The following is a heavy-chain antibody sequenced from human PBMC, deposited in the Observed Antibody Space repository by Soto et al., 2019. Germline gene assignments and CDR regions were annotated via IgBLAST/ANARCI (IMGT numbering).Heavy chain of an antibody. V-gene: IGHV4-34*01. J-gene: IGHJ4*02. D-gene: IGHD2-15*01. CDR3: ARDSEGYCSGGSCYSGLDY. CDR1: GGSFSGYY. Sequence: SETLSLTCAVYGGSFSGYYWSWIRQPPGKGLEWIGEINHSGSTNYNPSLKSRVTISVDTSKNQFSLKLSSVTAADTAVYYCARDSEGYCSGGSCYSGLDYWGQGTLVTVSS. CDR2: INHSGST.